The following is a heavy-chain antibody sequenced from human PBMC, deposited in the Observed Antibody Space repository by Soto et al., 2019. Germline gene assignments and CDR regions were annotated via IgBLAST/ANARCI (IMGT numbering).Heavy chain of an antibody. J-gene: IGHJ6*02. Sequence: GSLRLSCAASGFTFRGYGMHWVRQAPGRGLEWVALISYDGSIKYYADSVRGRFTISRDNSKNTLYPQMNSLRAEDTAVYYCANSEYSRYKNIDVWGQGTTVTVSS. CDR1: GFTFRGYG. CDR2: ISYDGSIK. D-gene: IGHD5-18*01. CDR3: ANSEYSRYKNIDV. V-gene: IGHV3-30*18.